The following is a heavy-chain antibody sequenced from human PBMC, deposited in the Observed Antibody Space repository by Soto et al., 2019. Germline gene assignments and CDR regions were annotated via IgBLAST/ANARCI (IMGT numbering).Heavy chain of an antibody. V-gene: IGHV1-2*02. Sequence: QVQLVQSGAEVKKPGASVKVSCQASGYSFTAYYLHWVRQAPGQGLEWMGWIHPNSGATNYGRKFQGRVTMTRDTSISTAYMEVTRLTSDDTAVYYCARADCSGGSCYSYDNWGQGTLVTVSS. D-gene: IGHD2-15*01. CDR3: ARADCSGGSCYSYDN. CDR2: IHPNSGAT. CDR1: GYSFTAYY. J-gene: IGHJ4*02.